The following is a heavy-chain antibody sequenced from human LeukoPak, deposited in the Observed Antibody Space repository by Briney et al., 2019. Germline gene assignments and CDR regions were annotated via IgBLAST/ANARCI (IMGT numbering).Heavy chain of an antibody. J-gene: IGHJ5*02. CDR2: VDPEDGET. V-gene: IGHV1-69-2*01. CDR1: GYTFTDYY. Sequence: ASVKVSCKASGYTFTDYYMHWVQQAPGKGLEWMGRVDPEDGETIYAEKFQGRVTITADTSTDTAYMELSSLRSEDTAVYYCATSSGNWFDPWGQGTLVTVSS. CDR3: ATSSGNWFDP.